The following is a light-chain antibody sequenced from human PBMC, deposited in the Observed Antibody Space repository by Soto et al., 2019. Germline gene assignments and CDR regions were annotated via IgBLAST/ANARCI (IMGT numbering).Light chain of an antibody. J-gene: IGKJ1*01. CDR2: GAS. CDR1: QSVSSN. CDR3: QQYNNWPQT. Sequence: EIVVTQSPATLSVSPGARATLSCRASQSVSSNLVWYQQKPGQTPRLLIYGASTRATGIPARFSGSGSGTEFTLTISSLQSEDFAVYYCQQYNNWPQTFGQGTKVEIK. V-gene: IGKV3-15*01.